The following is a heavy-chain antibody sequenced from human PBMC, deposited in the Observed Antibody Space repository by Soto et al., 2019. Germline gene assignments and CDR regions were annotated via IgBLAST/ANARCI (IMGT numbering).Heavy chain of an antibody. CDR2: ISGNGGST. D-gene: IGHD3-10*01. Sequence: GGSLRLSCAASGFTFSSYAMSWVRQAPGKGLEWVSAISGNGGSTYYADSVKGRFTISRDNSKNTLYLQMNSLRAGDTAVYYCAKGGGEGYYYYMDVWGKGTTVTVSS. CDR3: AKGGGEGYYYYMDV. V-gene: IGHV3-23*01. CDR1: GFTFSSYA. J-gene: IGHJ6*03.